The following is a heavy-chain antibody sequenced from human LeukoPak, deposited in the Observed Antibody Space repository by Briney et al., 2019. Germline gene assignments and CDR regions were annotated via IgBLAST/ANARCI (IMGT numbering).Heavy chain of an antibody. CDR3: ARGVGATTQSFDY. V-gene: IGHV1-69*13. CDR2: IIPIFGTA. CDR1: EDTFSSYA. J-gene: IGHJ4*02. Sequence: SVKVSCKASEDTFSSYAIGWVRQAPGQGLEWMGGIIPIFGTANYAQKFQGRVTITADESTSTAYMELSSPRSEDTAVYYCARGVGATTQSFDYWGQGTLVTVSS. D-gene: IGHD1-26*01.